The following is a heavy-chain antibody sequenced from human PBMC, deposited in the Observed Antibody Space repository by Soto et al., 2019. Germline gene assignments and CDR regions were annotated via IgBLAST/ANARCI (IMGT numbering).Heavy chain of an antibody. CDR2: ISAYNGNT. J-gene: IGHJ4*02. V-gene: IGHV1-18*01. Sequence: ASVKVSCKASGYTFTSYGISWVRQAPGQGLEWMGWISAYNGNTNYAQKLQGRVTMTTDTSTSTAYMELRSLGSDDTAVYYCARVLLWFGELLFSQFDYWGQGTLVTVSS. D-gene: IGHD3-10*01. CDR1: GYTFTSYG. CDR3: ARVLLWFGELLFSQFDY.